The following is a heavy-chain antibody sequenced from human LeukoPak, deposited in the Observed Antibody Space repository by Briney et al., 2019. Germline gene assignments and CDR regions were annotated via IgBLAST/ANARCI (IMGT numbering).Heavy chain of an antibody. J-gene: IGHJ5*02. Sequence: PGGSLRLSCSASGFTFSNYAMHWVRQAPGKGLEYVSAITNGGSTYYADSVKGRFTISRDNSKNTLYLQMSSLRAEDTAVYYCVKGRGIAAAGTGWFDPWGQGTLVTVSS. CDR1: GFTFSNYA. D-gene: IGHD6-13*01. CDR2: ITNGGST. V-gene: IGHV3-64D*09. CDR3: VKGRGIAAAGTGWFDP.